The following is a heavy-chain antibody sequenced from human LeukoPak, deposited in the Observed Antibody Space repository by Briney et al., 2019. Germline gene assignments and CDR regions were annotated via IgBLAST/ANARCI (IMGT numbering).Heavy chain of an antibody. V-gene: IGHV3-11*03. J-gene: IGHJ4*02. Sequence: GGSLRLSCAASGFTFSDYYMSWIRQAPGKGLEWVSYISSSSSYTNYADSVKGRFTISGDNAKNSLYLQMNSLRAEDTAVYYCAAHYGDSYYFDYWGQGTLVTVSS. CDR1: GFTFSDYY. CDR3: AAHYGDSYYFDY. D-gene: IGHD4-17*01. CDR2: ISSSSSYT.